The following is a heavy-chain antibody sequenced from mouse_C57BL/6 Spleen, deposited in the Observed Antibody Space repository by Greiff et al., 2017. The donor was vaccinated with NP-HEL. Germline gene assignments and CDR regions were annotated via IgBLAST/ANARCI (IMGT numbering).Heavy chain of an antibody. CDR1: GYTFTSYT. J-gene: IGHJ3*01. CDR3: ARSGQFAD. D-gene: IGHD3-1*01. V-gene: IGHV1-4*01. Sequence: QVQLQQSGAELARPGASVKLSCKASGYTFTSYTMHWVTQRPGQGLEWIGYINPSSGYTKYNQKFKDKATLTADKSSSTAYMQLSSLTSEDSSVYYCARSGQFADWGQGTLVTVSA. CDR2: INPSSGYT.